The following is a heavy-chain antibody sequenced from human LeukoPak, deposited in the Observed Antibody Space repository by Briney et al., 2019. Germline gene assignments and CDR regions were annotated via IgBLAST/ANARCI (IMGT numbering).Heavy chain of an antibody. J-gene: IGHJ4*02. CDR1: VYTFTTYD. CDR3: ARVAGSIDY. Sequence: ASVTVSCKASVYTFTTYDINWVRQAPGQGLEWMGWTNPNSGHTGYAQKFQGRLTITRDTSISTAYMELSSLRSEDTAVYYCARVAGSIDYWGQGTLVTVSS. CDR2: TNPNSGHT. V-gene: IGHV1-8*03. D-gene: IGHD6-19*01.